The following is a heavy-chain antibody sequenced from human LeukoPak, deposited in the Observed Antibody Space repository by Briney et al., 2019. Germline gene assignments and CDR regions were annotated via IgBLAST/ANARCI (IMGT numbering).Heavy chain of an antibody. V-gene: IGHV4-4*07. Sequence: PSETLSLICTVSGGSISSYYWSWIRQPAGKGLEWIGRIYTSGSTNYNPSLKSRVTISVDTSKNQFSLRLTSVTAADTAVYFCATLVSTRYYFDYWGKGTLVTVSS. CDR3: ATLVSTRYYFDY. CDR1: GGSISSYY. CDR2: IYTSGST. J-gene: IGHJ4*02. D-gene: IGHD5/OR15-5a*01.